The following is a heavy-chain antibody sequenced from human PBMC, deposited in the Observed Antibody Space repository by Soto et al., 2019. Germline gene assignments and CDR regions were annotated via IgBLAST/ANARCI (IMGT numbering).Heavy chain of an antibody. CDR2: VKFDGSAE. CDR3: ARLVNDVTTYDV. D-gene: IGHD3-22*01. V-gene: IGHV3-7*01. Sequence: EVYLVESGGGLVQRGGSLRVSCAAFGFSLSSHSMSWVRQARGKGLEWVASVKFDGSAEFYLDSVKGRFTISRDHAENILSPQMDNLRDEDTAVYYCARLVNDVTTYDVWGQGTLVTVSS. CDR1: GFSLSSHS. J-gene: IGHJ4*02.